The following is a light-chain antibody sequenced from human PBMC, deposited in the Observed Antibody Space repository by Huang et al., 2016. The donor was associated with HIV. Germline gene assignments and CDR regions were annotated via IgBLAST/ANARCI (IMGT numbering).Light chain of an antibody. CDR2: WAS. CDR1: QSLLYKSNNKNF. V-gene: IGKV4-1*01. J-gene: IGKJ2*01. Sequence: DIVMTQSPDSLSLSLGERAIINCRSSQSLLYKSNNKNFLTWYQQKAGQTPRLRIYWASTREYGVPDRFSGSGSATDFNLTISGLQAEDVAVYYCQQCYTPPYTFGQGTTVEI. CDR3: QQCYTPPYT.